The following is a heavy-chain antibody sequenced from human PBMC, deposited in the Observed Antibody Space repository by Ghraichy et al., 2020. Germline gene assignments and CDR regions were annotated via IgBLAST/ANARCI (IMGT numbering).Heavy chain of an antibody. Sequence: GGSLRLSCAASGFTFSSYWMSWVRQAPGKGLEWVANIKQDGSEKYYVDSVKGRFTISRDNAKNSLYLQMNSLRAEDTAVYYCARVGGRGVSIKRKTHDYWGQRTLVTVAS. CDR1: GFTFSSYW. V-gene: IGHV3-7*01. CDR3: ARVGGRGVSIKRKTHDY. D-gene: IGHD3-10*01. CDR2: IKQDGSEK. J-gene: IGHJ4*02.